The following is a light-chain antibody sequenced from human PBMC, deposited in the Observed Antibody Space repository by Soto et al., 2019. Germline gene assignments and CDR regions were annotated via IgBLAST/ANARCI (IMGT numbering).Light chain of an antibody. J-gene: IGKJ2*01. CDR2: DAS. CDR1: QSVSSY. Sequence: EIVLTQSPATLSLSPGERATLSCRASQSVSSYLAWYQQKPGQAPRLLIYDASNRATGIPARFSGSGSGTDITLTISSLEPYDFAVYYCQQRSNWPPGYTFGQGTKLEIK. CDR3: QQRSNWPPGYT. V-gene: IGKV3-11*01.